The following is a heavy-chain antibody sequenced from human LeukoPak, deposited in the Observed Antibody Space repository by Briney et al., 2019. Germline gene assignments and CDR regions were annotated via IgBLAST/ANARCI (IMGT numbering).Heavy chain of an antibody. CDR2: IYHSGST. D-gene: IGHD3-22*01. CDR1: GYSISSGYY. CDR3: ARAYRYYYDSSGYYFDY. J-gene: IGHJ4*02. Sequence: PSETLSPTCTVSGYSISSGYYWGWIRQPPGKGLEWIGSIYHSGSTYYNPSLKSRVTISVDTSKNQFSLKLSSVTAADTAVYYCARAYRYYYDSSGYYFDYWGQGTLVTVSS. V-gene: IGHV4-38-2*02.